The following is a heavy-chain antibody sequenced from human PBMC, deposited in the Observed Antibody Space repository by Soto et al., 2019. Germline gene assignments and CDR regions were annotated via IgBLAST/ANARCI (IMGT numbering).Heavy chain of an antibody. V-gene: IGHV5-10-1*01. CDR2: IDPSDSYT. CDR3: ARLVHGSGRDYYYYYGMDV. Sequence: PGESLKISCKGSGYSFTSYWISWVRQMPGKGLEWMGRIDPSDSYTNYSPSFQGHVTISADKSISTAYLQWSSLKASDTAMYYCARLVHGSGRDYYYYYGMDVWGQGTTVTVSS. D-gene: IGHD3-10*01. CDR1: GYSFTSYW. J-gene: IGHJ6*02.